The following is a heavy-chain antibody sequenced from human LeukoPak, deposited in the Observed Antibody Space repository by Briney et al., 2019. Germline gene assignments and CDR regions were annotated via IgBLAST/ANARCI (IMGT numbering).Heavy chain of an antibody. V-gene: IGHV1-18*01. CDR2: ISAYNGNT. Sequence: GASVKVSCKASGYTFTSYAITWVRQAPGQGLEWMGWISAYNGNTKYGQRLQGRVTMTTDTSTSTAYMELRSDDTAVYYCATRGYSSSPDFDYWGQGTLVTVSS. CDR1: GYTFTSYA. CDR3: ATRGYSSSPDFDY. D-gene: IGHD6-19*01. J-gene: IGHJ4*02.